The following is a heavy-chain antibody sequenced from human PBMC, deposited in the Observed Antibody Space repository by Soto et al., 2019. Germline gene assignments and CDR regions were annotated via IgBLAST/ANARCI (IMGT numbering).Heavy chain of an antibody. CDR2: ISAYNGNT. CDR1: GYTFTSYD. CDR3: ARQSPPTDS. V-gene: IGHV1-18*01. Sequence: QVQLVQSGAEVKKPGASVKVSCKTSGYTFTSYDISWVRQAPGQGLEWMGRISAYNGNTNYAQKLQGRVTRTTDTSTSTASMELRSPRSDDTAVYYCARQSPPTDSWCQGTLVTVSS. J-gene: IGHJ4*02.